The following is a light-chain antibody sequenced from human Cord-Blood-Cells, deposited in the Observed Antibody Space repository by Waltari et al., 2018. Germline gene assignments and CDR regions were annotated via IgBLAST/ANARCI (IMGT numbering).Light chain of an antibody. V-gene: IGLV2-14*01. CDR3: SSYTSSSTWV. J-gene: IGLJ3*02. CDR2: DVS. CDR1: SSDVGGYNH. Sequence: QSALTQPASVSGSPGQSITIPCTGTSSDVGGYNHGSWYQQHPGKAPKLMIYDVSKRPSGVSIRFSGSKSGNTASLTISGLQAEDEADYYCSSYTSSSTWVFGGGTKLTVL.